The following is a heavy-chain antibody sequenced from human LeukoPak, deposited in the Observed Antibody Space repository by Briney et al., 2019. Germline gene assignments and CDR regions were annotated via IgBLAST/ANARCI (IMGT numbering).Heavy chain of an antibody. Sequence: NSGGSLRLSCAASGFPFSSYSMNWVRRAPGRGLDWVSSISTRIDYMYYADSVKGRFTISRDNAKNSLYLQMNSLRAEDTAVYYCARAIFSRGWYLVDYWGQGTLVTVSS. CDR3: ARAIFSRGWYLVDY. CDR1: GFPFSSYS. V-gene: IGHV3-21*01. D-gene: IGHD6-19*01. CDR2: ISTRIDYM. J-gene: IGHJ4*02.